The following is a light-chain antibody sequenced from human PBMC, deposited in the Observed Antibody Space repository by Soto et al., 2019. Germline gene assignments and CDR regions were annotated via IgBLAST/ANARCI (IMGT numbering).Light chain of an antibody. V-gene: IGKV3-15*01. CDR1: QSVASN. J-gene: IGKJ4*01. CDR2: GAA. Sequence: DIVMTQSPATLSASPGERATLSCRASQSVASNLAWYQQRPGQAPRLLIYGAATRATGVPVRVSGSGSGTEFTLTISSLQSEEFEVYYGHHYNNWPLAVGGGTKVEIK. CDR3: HHYNNWPLA.